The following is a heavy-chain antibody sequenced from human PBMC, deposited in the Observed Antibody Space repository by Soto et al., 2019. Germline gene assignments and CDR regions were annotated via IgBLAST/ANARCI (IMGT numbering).Heavy chain of an antibody. V-gene: IGHV1-46*01. CDR1: GCSYTGDF. CDR2: INDGGGST. CDR3: AREPEDDYDSGGCRGMDF. Sequence: ALVNRSCKDSGCSYTGDFVDRGILTKVKGHEWMGKINDGGGSTNYAQKPQGRVTMTTDTSTSTANMELRSLRSDDTAVYYCAREPEDDYDSGGCRGMDFWRQGSTVTV. D-gene: IGHD3-22*01. J-gene: IGHJ6*02.